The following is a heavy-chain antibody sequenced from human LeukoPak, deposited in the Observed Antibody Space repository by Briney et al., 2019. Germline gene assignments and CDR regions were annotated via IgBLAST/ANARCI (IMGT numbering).Heavy chain of an antibody. Sequence: ASVKVSCKASGYTFTGYYMHWVRQAPGQGLEWMGWMNPNSGNTGYAQKFQGRVTMTRNTSISTAYMELSSLRSEDTAVYYCARPEGYPYYYGMDVWGQGTTVTVSS. J-gene: IGHJ6*02. CDR3: ARPEGYPYYYGMDV. CDR2: MNPNSGNT. CDR1: GYTFTGYY. V-gene: IGHV1-8*02. D-gene: IGHD5-18*01.